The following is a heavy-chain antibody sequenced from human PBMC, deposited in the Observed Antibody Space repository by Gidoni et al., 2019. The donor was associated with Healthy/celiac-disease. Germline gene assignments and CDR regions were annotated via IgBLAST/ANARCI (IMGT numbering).Heavy chain of an antibody. D-gene: IGHD2-2*01. J-gene: IGHJ4*02. V-gene: IGHV3-7*01. Sequence: EVQLVESGGGLVQPGGSLRLSCAASGCTFSSYWMSWVRQAPGKGLEWVANIKQDGSEKYYVDSVKGRFTISRDNAKNSLYLQMNSLRAEDTAVYYCARGSPAYLVVPAAPFDYWGQGTLVTVSS. CDR1: GCTFSSYW. CDR2: IKQDGSEK. CDR3: ARGSPAYLVVPAAPFDY.